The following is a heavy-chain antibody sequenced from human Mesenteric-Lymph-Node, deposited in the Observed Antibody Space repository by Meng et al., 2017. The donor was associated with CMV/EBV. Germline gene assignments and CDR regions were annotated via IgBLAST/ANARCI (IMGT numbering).Heavy chain of an antibody. D-gene: IGHD5/OR15-5a*01. CDR1: GITVSTNY. Sequence: GESLKISCVASGITVSTNYMSWVRQAPGKGLEWVSIIYAGGSTYYADSVKGRFTISRDISNNTLYLQMNSLTTEDTAVYYCARGPFYATFDFWGQGTLVIVSS. V-gene: IGHV3-66*02. CDR3: ARGPFYATFDF. CDR2: IYAGGST. J-gene: IGHJ4*02.